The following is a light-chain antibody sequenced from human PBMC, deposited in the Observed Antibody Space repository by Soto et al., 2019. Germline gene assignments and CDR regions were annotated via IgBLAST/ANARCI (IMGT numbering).Light chain of an antibody. CDR3: SSYTSSGTYV. J-gene: IGLJ1*01. CDR1: SSDVGSYNR. CDR2: EVT. V-gene: IGLV2-18*02. Sequence: QSVLTQAPSVSGSPGQSVAISCTGTSSDVGSYNRVSWYQQPPGTAPKLMIYEVTNRPSGVPDRFSGSKSGDTASLTISGLQAEDEADYYCSSYTSSGTYVFGTGTKLTVL.